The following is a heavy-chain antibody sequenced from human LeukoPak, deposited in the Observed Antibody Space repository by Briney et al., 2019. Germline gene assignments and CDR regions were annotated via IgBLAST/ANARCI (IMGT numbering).Heavy chain of an antibody. CDR3: ARSNTGYHMDV. Sequence: SETLPLTCTVSGGSISSYYWSWIRQPPGKGLEWIGYIYYSGSTNYNPSLKSRVTISVDTSKNQFSLKLSSVTAADTAVYYCARSNTGYHMDVWGKGTTVTVSS. J-gene: IGHJ6*03. V-gene: IGHV4-59*01. CDR2: IYYSGST. D-gene: IGHD4-11*01. CDR1: GGSISSYY.